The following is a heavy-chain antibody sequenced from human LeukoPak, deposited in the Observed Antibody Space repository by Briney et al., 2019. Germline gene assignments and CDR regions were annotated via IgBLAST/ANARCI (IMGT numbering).Heavy chain of an antibody. V-gene: IGHV4-4*02. CDR1: GGSINDRDW. J-gene: IGHJ4*02. D-gene: IGHD2-15*01. Sequence: SETLSLTCDVFGGSINDRDWRTWVRQPPEKGLEWLGEIQTTGRTNSNPSLRSRVTMSINKARKQVFLNLNSVTAADTAVYYCASADIGWNPAHYWGQGTLVIVSS. CDR3: ASADIGWNPAHY. CDR2: IQTTGRT.